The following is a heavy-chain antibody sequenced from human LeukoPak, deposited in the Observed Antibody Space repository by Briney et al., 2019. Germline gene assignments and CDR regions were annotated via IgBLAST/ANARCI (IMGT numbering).Heavy chain of an antibody. J-gene: IGHJ3*01. D-gene: IGHD1-14*01. V-gene: IGHV3-74*01. CDR2: INADGSIR. Sequence: GGSLRLSCAASGFTFGNSWVHWVRQAPGKGLVWVSLINADGSIRTYADSVRGRFTIARDNARNTLSLQMNSLTIEDTAVYYCIVVVEPPDSDGFDVWGQGTMFTVSS. CDR3: IVVVEPPDSDGFDV. CDR1: GFTFGNSW.